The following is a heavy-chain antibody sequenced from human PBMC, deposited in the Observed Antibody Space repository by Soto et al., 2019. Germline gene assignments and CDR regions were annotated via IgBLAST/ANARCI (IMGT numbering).Heavy chain of an antibody. CDR1: GFIFINYA. CDR3: AKGPLARLCFDY. J-gene: IGHJ4*02. Sequence: EVQLLDSGGGLVQPGGSLRLSCAASGFIFINYAMSWVRHAPGKGLEWVSTISGNGGGTYYADSVKGRFTISRDNSKNTLFLQMNGLSAEDTAVYYCAKGPLARLCFDYWGQGTLVTVSS. CDR2: ISGNGGGT. V-gene: IGHV3-23*01.